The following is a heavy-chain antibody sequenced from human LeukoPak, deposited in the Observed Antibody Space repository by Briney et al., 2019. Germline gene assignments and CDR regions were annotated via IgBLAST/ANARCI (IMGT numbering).Heavy chain of an antibody. V-gene: IGHV1-18*01. CDR1: GYTFTSYG. CDR3: ASGAGSWDNFEY. D-gene: IGHD6-13*01. CDR2: INAYNGNT. J-gene: IGHJ4*02. Sequence: ASVKVSCKASGYTFTSYGISWVRQAPGQGLECMGWINAYNGNTNYAQTLQGRVTMTTDTSTSTAYMELRSLRSDDTAVYYCASGAGSWDNFEYWGQGTLVTVSS.